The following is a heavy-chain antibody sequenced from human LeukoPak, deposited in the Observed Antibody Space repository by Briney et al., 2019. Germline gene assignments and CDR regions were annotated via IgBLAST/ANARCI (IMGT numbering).Heavy chain of an antibody. CDR2: IWYDGTNK. J-gene: IGHJ4*02. CDR1: GFTFSSYG. V-gene: IGHV3-33*06. Sequence: PGGSLRLSCAASGFTFSSYGMHWVRQAPGKGLEWVAVIWYDGTNKYYADSVKGRFTISRDNSKNTLYLQMNSLRAEDTAVYYCAKDSVECSSSWYCDYWGQGTLVTVSS. D-gene: IGHD6-13*01. CDR3: AKDSVECSSSWYCDY.